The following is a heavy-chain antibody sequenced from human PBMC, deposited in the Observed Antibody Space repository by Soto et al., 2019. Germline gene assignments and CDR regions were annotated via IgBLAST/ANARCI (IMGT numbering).Heavy chain of an antibody. CDR1: GDSVSSNSAA. D-gene: IGHD4-17*01. Sequence: PSQTLSLTCAISGDSVSSNSAAWNWIRQSPSRGLEWLGRTYYRSKWYNDYAVSVKSRITINPDTSKNQFSLQLNSVTPEDTAVYYCARSPGYGDWYYFYGMGLSRRGTTVPVSS. V-gene: IGHV6-1*01. J-gene: IGHJ6*02. CDR3: ARSPGYGDWYYFYGMGL. CDR2: TYYRSKWYN.